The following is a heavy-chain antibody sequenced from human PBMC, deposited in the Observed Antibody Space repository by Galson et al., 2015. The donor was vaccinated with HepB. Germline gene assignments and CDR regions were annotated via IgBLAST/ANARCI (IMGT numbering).Heavy chain of an antibody. CDR3: AREGDDGGSYFWFDP. D-gene: IGHD1-26*01. V-gene: IGHV4-59*01. CDR1: GGSISSYY. Sequence: SETLSLTCTVSGGSISSYYWGWIRQPPGKGLEWIGYIYYSGSTNYNPSLKSRVTISVDTSKNQFSLKLSSVTAADTAVYYCAREGDDGGSYFWFDPWGQGTLVTVSS. J-gene: IGHJ5*02. CDR2: IYYSGST.